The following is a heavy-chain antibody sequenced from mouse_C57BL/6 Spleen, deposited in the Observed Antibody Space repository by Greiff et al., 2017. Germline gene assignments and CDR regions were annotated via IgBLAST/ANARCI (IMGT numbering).Heavy chain of an antibody. CDR2: IDPSDSYT. CDR1: GYTFTSYW. Sequence: VQLQQPGAELVMPGASVKLSCKASGYTFTSYWMHWVKQRPGQGLEWIGEIDPSDSYTNYNQKFKGKSTLTVDKSSSTAYMKLSSLTSEDSAVCYCASMVTTGAMDYWGQGTSVTVSS. J-gene: IGHJ4*01. V-gene: IGHV1-69*01. CDR3: ASMVTTGAMDY. D-gene: IGHD2-2*01.